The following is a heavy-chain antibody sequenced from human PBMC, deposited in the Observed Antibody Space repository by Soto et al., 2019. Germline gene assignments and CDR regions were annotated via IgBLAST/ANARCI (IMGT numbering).Heavy chain of an antibody. Sequence: PSETLSPTCAFSGGAIRSGGYSWRWTRQPPGKGLEWIGYIFYCGGTYYNPSLKSRVTISVDRSKNQLSLKLSSVTAADKAVYYCARALRPSYYDSSGVDYFDYWGQGTLVTVSS. CDR1: GGAIRSGGYS. J-gene: IGHJ4*02. V-gene: IGHV4-30-2*01. CDR3: ARALRPSYYDSSGVDYFDY. D-gene: IGHD3-22*01. CDR2: IFYCGGT.